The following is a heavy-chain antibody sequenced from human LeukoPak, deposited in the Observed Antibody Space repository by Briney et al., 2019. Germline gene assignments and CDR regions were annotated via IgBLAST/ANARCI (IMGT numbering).Heavy chain of an antibody. Sequence: GGSLRLSCSASGFSFSEYYMNWVRQAPGKGLEWVSAISGRSSHVYYGESVKGRFTISRDNAKNSLYLQLDSLGVEDTAVYYCVRAFPPLRTSSAGDLWGQGTLVTVSS. J-gene: IGHJ1*01. CDR3: VRAFPPLRTSSAGDL. V-gene: IGHV3-21*01. CDR2: ISGRSSHV. D-gene: IGHD2-21*02. CDR1: GFSFSEYY.